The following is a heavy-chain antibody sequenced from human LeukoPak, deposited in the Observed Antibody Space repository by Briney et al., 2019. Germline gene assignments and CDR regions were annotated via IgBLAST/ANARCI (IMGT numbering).Heavy chain of an antibody. D-gene: IGHD6-6*01. CDR2: IYHSGST. CDR1: GGSISSSNW. J-gene: IGHJ4*02. Sequence: SETLSLTCAVSGGSISSSNWWSWVRQPPGKGLEWIGEIYHSGSTNYNPSLKSRVTISVDTSKNQFSLKLSSVTAADTAVYYCARTTTQIAARPFDYWGQGTLVTVSS. V-gene: IGHV4-4*02. CDR3: ARTTTQIAARPFDY.